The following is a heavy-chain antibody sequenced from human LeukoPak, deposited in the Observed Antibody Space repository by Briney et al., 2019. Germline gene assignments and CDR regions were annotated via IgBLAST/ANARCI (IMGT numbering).Heavy chain of an antibody. D-gene: IGHD4-23*01. Sequence: SETLSLTCTVSGGSISSYYWSWIRQPPGKGLEWIGYIYYSGSTNYNPSLKSRVTISVDTSKNQFSLKLSSVTAADTAVYYCARGKRYLDYWGQGTLATVSS. CDR2: IYYSGST. V-gene: IGHV4-59*01. CDR3: ARGKRYLDY. J-gene: IGHJ4*02. CDR1: GGSISSYY.